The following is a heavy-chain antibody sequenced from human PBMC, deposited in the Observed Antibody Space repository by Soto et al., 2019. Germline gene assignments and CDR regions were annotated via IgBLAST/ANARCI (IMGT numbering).Heavy chain of an antibody. CDR3: ARVTRTPDFWSGRDAFDI. Sequence: PVKVSCKASGGTFSSYAISWVRQAPGQGLEWMVGIIPIFGTANYAQKFQGRVTITADESTSTAYMELSSLRSEDTAVYYCARVTRTPDFWSGRDAFDIWGQGTMVTVSS. D-gene: IGHD3-3*01. J-gene: IGHJ3*02. CDR1: GGTFSSYA. CDR2: IIPIFGTA. V-gene: IGHV1-69*13.